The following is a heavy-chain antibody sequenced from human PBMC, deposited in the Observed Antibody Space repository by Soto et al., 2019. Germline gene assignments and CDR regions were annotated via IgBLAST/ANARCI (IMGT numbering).Heavy chain of an antibody. J-gene: IGHJ4*02. D-gene: IGHD2-2*01. CDR1: GFTVSSNY. Sequence: EVQLVESGGGLIQPGGSLRLSCAASGFTVSSNYMSWVRQAPGKGLEWVSVIYSGGSTYYADSVKGGFTISRDNSKNTLYLQMNSLRAEDTAVYYCARGSQPDSTIYYLDYWGQGTLVTVSS. CDR2: IYSGGST. CDR3: ARGSQPDSTIYYLDY. V-gene: IGHV3-53*01.